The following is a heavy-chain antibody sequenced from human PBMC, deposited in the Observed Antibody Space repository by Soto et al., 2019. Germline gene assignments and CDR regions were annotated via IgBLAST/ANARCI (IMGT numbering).Heavy chain of an antibody. J-gene: IGHJ3*02. D-gene: IGHD6-19*01. CDR1: GVTFISYW. CDR3: ARVLKSSGWDNDVFDI. Sequence: PGGSLRLSCAASGVTFISYWMHWVRQATGKGLVWVSRIDTYGSATRYADSVKGRFTISRDNAKNTLYLQMNTLRAEDTAVYYCARVLKSSGWDNDVFDIWGQGTMVTVSS. CDR2: IDTYGSAT. V-gene: IGHV3-74*01.